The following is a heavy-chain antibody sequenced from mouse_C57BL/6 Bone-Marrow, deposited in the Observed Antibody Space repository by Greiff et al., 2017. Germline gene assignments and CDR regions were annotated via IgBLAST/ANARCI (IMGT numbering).Heavy chain of an antibody. CDR3: ARGGDGSGSWFAY. J-gene: IGHJ3*01. CDR2: IDPSDSYT. D-gene: IGHD1-1*01. CDR1: GYTFTSYW. Sequence: QVQLQQPGAELVMPGASVKLSCKASGYTFTSYWMHWVKQRPGQGLEWIGEIDPSDSYTNYNQKFKGKSTLTVDKSSSTAYMQLSGLTSEDSAVYYCARGGDGSGSWFAYWGQGTLVTVSA. V-gene: IGHV1-69*01.